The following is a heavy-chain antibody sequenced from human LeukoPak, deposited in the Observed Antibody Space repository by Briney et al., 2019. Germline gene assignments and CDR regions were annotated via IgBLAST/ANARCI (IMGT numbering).Heavy chain of an antibody. CDR2: INHSGST. D-gene: IGHD1-26*01. Sequence: TPSETLSLTCAVYGGSFSGYYWSWIRQPPGKGLEWIGEINHSGSTNYNPSLKSRVTISVDTSKNQFSLKLSSVTAADTAVYYCASLVGATPVAWFDPWGQGTLVTVSS. J-gene: IGHJ5*02. CDR1: GGSFSGYY. CDR3: ASLVGATPVAWFDP. V-gene: IGHV4-34*01.